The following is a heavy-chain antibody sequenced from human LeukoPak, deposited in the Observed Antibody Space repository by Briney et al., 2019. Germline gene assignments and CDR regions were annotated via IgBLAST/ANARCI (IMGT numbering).Heavy chain of an antibody. CDR3: ASSVLSSSWYST. J-gene: IGHJ5*02. CDR2: IYYSGST. CDR1: GGSISSYY. Sequence: SETLSLTCTVSGGSISSYYWSWIRQPPGKGLEWIGYIYYSGSTNYNPSLKSRVTISVDTSKNQFSLKLGSVTAADTAVYYCASSVLSSSWYSTWGQGTLVTVSS. D-gene: IGHD6-13*01. V-gene: IGHV4-59*08.